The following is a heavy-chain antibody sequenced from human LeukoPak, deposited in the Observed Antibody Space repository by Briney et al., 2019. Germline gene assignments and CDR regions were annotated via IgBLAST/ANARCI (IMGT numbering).Heavy chain of an antibody. CDR3: ARDLSSGYYHHGTQNWFDP. D-gene: IGHD3-22*01. Sequence: SVKVSCKASGGTFSSYAISWVRQAPGQGLEWMGRIIPIFGTANYAQKFQGRVTITTDESTSTAYTELSSLRSEDTAVYYCARDLSSGYYHHGTQNWFDPWGQGTLVTVSS. CDR2: IIPIFGTA. J-gene: IGHJ5*02. CDR1: GGTFSSYA. V-gene: IGHV1-69*05.